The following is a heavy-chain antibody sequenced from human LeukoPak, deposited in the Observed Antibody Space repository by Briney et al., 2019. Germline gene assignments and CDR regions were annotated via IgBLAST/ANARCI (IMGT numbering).Heavy chain of an antibody. J-gene: IGHJ3*02. CDR3: ARSDIVVVVAAPDAFDI. CDR1: GFTFSSYA. D-gene: IGHD2-15*01. V-gene: IGHV1-2*02. Sequence: GGSLRLSCAASGFTFSSYAMHWVRQAPGQGLEWMGWINPNSGGTNYAQKFQGRVTMTRDTSISTAYMELSRLRSDDTAVYYCARSDIVVVVAAPDAFDIWGQGTMVTVSS. CDR2: INPNSGGT.